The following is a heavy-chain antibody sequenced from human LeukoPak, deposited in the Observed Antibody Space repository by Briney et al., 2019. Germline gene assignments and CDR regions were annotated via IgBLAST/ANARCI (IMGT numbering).Heavy chain of an antibody. J-gene: IGHJ4*02. Sequence: GGSLRLSCAASGFTFSNAWMSWVRQAPGKGLEWVSVIYSGGSTYYADSVKGRFTISRDNSKNTLYLQMNSLRAEDTAVYYCASEYCSGGSCYFDYWGQGTLVTVSS. V-gene: IGHV3-53*01. CDR3: ASEYCSGGSCYFDY. D-gene: IGHD2-15*01. CDR2: IYSGGST. CDR1: GFTFSNAW.